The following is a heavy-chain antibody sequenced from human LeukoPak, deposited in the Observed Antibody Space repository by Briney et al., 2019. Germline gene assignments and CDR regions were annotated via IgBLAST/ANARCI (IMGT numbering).Heavy chain of an antibody. D-gene: IGHD3-10*01. V-gene: IGHV4-59*01. CDR3: ARDDYRGVTNFDP. CDR2: ISYTGST. J-gene: IGHJ5*02. CDR1: GVSISPYF. Sequence: PSETLSLTCTVSGVSISPYFWSRMRQTPGKGLEWVGYISYTGSTNYNPALKSRVTISVDTSKNQFSLQLTSVTAADTAVYYCARDDYRGVTNFDPWGQGTLVTVSS.